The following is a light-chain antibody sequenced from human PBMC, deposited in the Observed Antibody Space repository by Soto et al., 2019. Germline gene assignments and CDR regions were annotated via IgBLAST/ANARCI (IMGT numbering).Light chain of an antibody. CDR2: DAS. CDR3: QQYNSYPLT. J-gene: IGKJ4*01. Sequence: TQSPGTLSLSPGERATLSCRASQSISWLLAWYQQKPGKAPKVLIYDASRLESGVPSRFSGSGSGTEFTFTISSLQPDDCATYYCQQYNSYPLTFGGGTKVDIK. CDR1: QSISWL. V-gene: IGKV1-5*01.